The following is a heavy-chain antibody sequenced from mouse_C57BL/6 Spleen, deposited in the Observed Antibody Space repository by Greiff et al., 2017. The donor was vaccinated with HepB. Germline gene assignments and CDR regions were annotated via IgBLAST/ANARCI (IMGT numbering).Heavy chain of an antibody. Sequence: EVQLQQSGPELVKPGASVKISCKASGYTFTDYYMNWVKQSHGKSLEWIGDINPNNGGTSYNQKFKGKATLTVDNSSSTAYMELRSLTSEDSAVYYCARTDYFPYYAMDYWGQGTSVTVSS. D-gene: IGHD1-1*02. V-gene: IGHV1-26*01. CDR1: GYTFTDYY. CDR3: ARTDYFPYYAMDY. J-gene: IGHJ4*01. CDR2: INPNNGGT.